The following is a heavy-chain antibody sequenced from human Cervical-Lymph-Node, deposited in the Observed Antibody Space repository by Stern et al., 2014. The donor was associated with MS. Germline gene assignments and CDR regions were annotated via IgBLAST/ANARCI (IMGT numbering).Heavy chain of an antibody. V-gene: IGHV4-31*03. D-gene: IGHD2-15*01. CDR3: AREVVGQYFDY. CDR1: GASISSGAYY. J-gene: IGHJ4*02. CDR2: IYYSGST. Sequence: QVQLQESGPGLVKPSQTLSLTCTVSGASISSGAYYWSWIRQHPGKGLEWIGYIYYSGSTYYHPSLKSRVTISVDTSKSQFSLKLSSVTAADTAVYYCAREVVGQYFDYWGQGSLVTVSS.